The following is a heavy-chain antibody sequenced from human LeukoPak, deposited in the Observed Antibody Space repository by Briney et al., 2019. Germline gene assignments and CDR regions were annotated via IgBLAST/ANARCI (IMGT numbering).Heavy chain of an antibody. CDR1: GGSISSYY. J-gene: IGHJ3*02. CDR2: IYTSGST. Sequence: PSETLSLTCTVSGGSISSYYWSWIRQPAGKGLEWIGRIYTSGSTNYNPSLKSRVTMSVDTSKNQFSLKLSSVTAADTAVYYCARAARPPTYHYSRGSTLKEDAFDIWGQGTMVTVSS. V-gene: IGHV4-4*07. D-gene: IGHD3-22*01. CDR3: ARAARPPTYHYSRGSTLKEDAFDI.